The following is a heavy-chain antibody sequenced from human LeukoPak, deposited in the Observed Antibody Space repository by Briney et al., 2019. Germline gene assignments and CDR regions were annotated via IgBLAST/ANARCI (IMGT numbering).Heavy chain of an antibody. D-gene: IGHD6-13*01. V-gene: IGHV4-34*01. Sequence: SETLSLTCAVYGGSFSGYYWSWLRQPPGKGLEWIGEINHSGSTNYNPSLKSRVTISVDTSKNQFSLKLSSVTAAATAVYYCARDLSSSWHLYYFDYWGQGTLVTVSS. CDR1: GGSFSGYY. CDR3: ARDLSSSWHLYYFDY. CDR2: INHSGST. J-gene: IGHJ4*02.